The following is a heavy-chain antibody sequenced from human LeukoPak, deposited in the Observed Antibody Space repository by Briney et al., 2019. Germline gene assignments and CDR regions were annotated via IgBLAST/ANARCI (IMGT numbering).Heavy chain of an antibody. V-gene: IGHV3-9*01. CDR3: AKGLGYCSSTSCYENWFDP. J-gene: IGHJ5*02. CDR2: ISWNSGSI. D-gene: IGHD2-2*01. CDR1: GFTFDDYA. Sequence: GGSLRLSCAASGFTFDDYAMPWVRQAPGKGLEWVSGISWNSGSIGHADSVKGRFTISRDNAKNSLYLQMNSLRAEDTALYYCAKGLGYCSSTSCYENWFDPWGQGTLVTVSS.